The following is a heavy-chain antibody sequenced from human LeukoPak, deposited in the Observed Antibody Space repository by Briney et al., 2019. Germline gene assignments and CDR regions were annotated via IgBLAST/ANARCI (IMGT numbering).Heavy chain of an antibody. CDR3: ARASGIGTLDY. Sequence: GGSLRLSCAASGFTFSSYSMKWVRQAPGKGLEWVSSISSSSSYIYYADSVKGRFTISRDNAKNSLYLQMNSLRAEDTAVYYCARASGIGTLDYWGQGTLVTVSS. D-gene: IGHD3-10*01. J-gene: IGHJ4*02. CDR1: GFTFSSYS. V-gene: IGHV3-21*01. CDR2: ISSSSSYI.